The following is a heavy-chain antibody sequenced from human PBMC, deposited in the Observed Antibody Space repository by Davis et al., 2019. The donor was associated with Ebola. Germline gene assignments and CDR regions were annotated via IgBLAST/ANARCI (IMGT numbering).Heavy chain of an antibody. CDR2: IWYDGSNK. CDR3: AKGGVYDSRRFGLDN. CDR1: GFTFSSYG. Sequence: GGPLRLSCAASGFTFSSYGMHWVRQAPGKGLEWVAVIWYDGSNKYYADSVRGRFTISRDNSKSTLFLQMNSLRGEDTAVYYCAKGGVYDSRRFGLDNWGQGTLVTVSS. J-gene: IGHJ4*02. D-gene: IGHD3-22*01. V-gene: IGHV3-30*02.